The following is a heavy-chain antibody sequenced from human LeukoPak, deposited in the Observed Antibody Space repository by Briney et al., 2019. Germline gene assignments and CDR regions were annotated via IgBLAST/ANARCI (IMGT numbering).Heavy chain of an antibody. CDR2: VYDLGST. Sequence: SETLSLTCTVSGGSISSYYWNWIRQPPGKGLEWIGYVYDLGSTNYNPSLRSRATISVDTSNNQFSLKVSTVTAADTAVYYCARTYYFGSGSYRYMDVWGKGTTVTVCS. CDR1: GGSISSYY. D-gene: IGHD3-10*01. CDR3: ARTYYFGSGSYRYMDV. V-gene: IGHV4-59*08. J-gene: IGHJ6*03.